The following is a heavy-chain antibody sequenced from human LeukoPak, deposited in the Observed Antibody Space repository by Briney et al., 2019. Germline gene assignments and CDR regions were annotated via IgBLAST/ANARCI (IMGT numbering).Heavy chain of an antibody. V-gene: IGHV1-18*01. J-gene: IGHJ4*02. CDR3: ARGGPAYYDFWSGYYSFDY. CDR2: ISAYNGNT. Sequence: ASVKVSCKASGYTFTSYGISWVRQAPGQGLEWMGWISAYNGNTNYAQKLQGRVTMTTDTSTSTAYMELRSLRSDDTAVYYCARGGPAYYDFWSGYYSFDYWGQGTLVTVSS. CDR1: GYTFTSYG. D-gene: IGHD3-3*01.